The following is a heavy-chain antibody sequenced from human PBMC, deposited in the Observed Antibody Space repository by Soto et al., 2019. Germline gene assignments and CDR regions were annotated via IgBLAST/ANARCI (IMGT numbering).Heavy chain of an antibody. CDR2: IFYSGTT. CDR1: GGSISSGGYY. J-gene: IGHJ5*02. Sequence: QVQLQESGPGLVKPSQTLSLTCTVSGGSISSGGYYWSWIRQHPGKGLEWIGYIFYSGTTYYNPSLKSPVTHSVDKAKNPFLLKLGSGASPDPGVYYCARSVDPWGQGTLVTVSS. CDR3: ARSVDP. V-gene: IGHV4-31*01.